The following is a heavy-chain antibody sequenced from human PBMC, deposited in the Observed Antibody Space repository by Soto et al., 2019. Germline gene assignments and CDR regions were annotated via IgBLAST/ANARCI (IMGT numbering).Heavy chain of an antibody. J-gene: IGHJ4*02. CDR2: IKSKTDGGTT. CDR1: GFAFSNAW. Sequence: GGSLRLSCAASGFAFSNAWMNWVRQAPGKGLEWVGRIKSKTDGGTTDYAAPVKGRFTVSRDDSKNTLYLQMNSLKTEDTAVYYCTTVPQPDFWSGYYYFDYWGQGTLVTVSS. D-gene: IGHD3-3*01. V-gene: IGHV3-15*07. CDR3: TTVPQPDFWSGYYYFDY.